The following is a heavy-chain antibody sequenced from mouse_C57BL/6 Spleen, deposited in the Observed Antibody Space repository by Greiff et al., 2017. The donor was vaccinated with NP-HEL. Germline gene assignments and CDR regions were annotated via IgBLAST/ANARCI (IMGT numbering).Heavy chain of an antibody. CDR1: GYTFTDYE. CDR3: TFTTLVSPHFDD. J-gene: IGHJ2*01. Sequence: VQLQESGAELVRPGASVTLSCKASGYTFTDYEMHWVKQTPVHGLEWIGAIDPETGGTAYNQKFKGKAILTADKSSSTAYMELRSLTSEDSAVYYCTFTTLVSPHFDDWGQGTTLTVSS. D-gene: IGHD1-1*01. V-gene: IGHV1-15*01. CDR2: IDPETGGT.